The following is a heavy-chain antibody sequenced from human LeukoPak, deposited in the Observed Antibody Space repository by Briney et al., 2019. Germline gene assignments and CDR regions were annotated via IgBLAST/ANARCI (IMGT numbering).Heavy chain of an antibody. CDR3: TRDGEGASHY. J-gene: IGHJ4*02. CDR2: TKPDEREK. CDR1: GFSFSNYW. V-gene: IGHV3-7*03. D-gene: IGHD3-10*01. Sequence: GGSLRLSCVGSGFSFSNYWMGWIRQAPGKGLEWVANTKPDEREKYYVDSVKGRFTISRDNAKNSLYLQMNSLRVDDTAVYYCTRDGEGASHYWGQGTLVTASP.